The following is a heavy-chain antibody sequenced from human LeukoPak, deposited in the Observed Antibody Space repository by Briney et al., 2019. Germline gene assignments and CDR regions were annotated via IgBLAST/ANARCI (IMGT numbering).Heavy chain of an antibody. Sequence: ASVKVSCKASVYTFIGYYMNWVRQAPGQRLEWMGWINPNSGGTNYAQKFQGRVTMTRDKSISAAYMELSSLRSEDAAVYYCAREGYSSSPELGAFDTWGQGTMVTVSS. CDR3: AREGYSSSPELGAFDT. CDR2: INPNSGGT. D-gene: IGHD6-13*01. V-gene: IGHV1-2*02. J-gene: IGHJ3*02. CDR1: VYTFIGYY.